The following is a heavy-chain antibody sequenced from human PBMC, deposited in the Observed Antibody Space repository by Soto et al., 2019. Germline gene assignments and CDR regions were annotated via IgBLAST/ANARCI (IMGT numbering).Heavy chain of an antibody. CDR1: GFTFSTYS. D-gene: IGHD2-15*01. Sequence: PGGSLRLACAASGFTFSTYSMNWVRQAPGKGLEWVSYITGSSSTIYYADSVKDRFTISRDNAKNSLFLQMNSLRAEDTVVYYCSRELLEGHDSWGQGT. CDR2: ITGSSSTI. CDR3: SRELLEGHDS. J-gene: IGHJ5*01. V-gene: IGHV3-48*01.